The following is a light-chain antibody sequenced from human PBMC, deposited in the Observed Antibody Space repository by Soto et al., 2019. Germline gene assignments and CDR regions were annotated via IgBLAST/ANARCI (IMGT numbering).Light chain of an antibody. CDR3: QQTYSIPLYT. Sequence: DIQMTQSPSSLSASVGDSVTISCRASQTIGRYLNWYQQRPGKAPKVLIYAASSLQSGVPSRFRGSGFGTDFTLTISSLQPEDFATYYCQQTYSIPLYTFGLGTKLDIK. CDR1: QTIGRY. CDR2: AAS. J-gene: IGKJ2*01. V-gene: IGKV1-39*01.